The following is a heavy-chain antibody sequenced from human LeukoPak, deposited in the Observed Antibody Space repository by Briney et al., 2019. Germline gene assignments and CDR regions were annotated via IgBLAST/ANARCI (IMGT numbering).Heavy chain of an antibody. V-gene: IGHV3-20*04. CDR2: INWNGGST. CDR3: AKSIVNSGTYIPFDY. J-gene: IGHJ4*02. D-gene: IGHD1-26*01. CDR1: GFSFNNCW. Sequence: GGSLRLSCATSGFSFNNCWMSWVRQAPGKGLEWVSGINWNGGSTGYADSVKGRFTISRDNAKNSLYLQMNSLRAEDTAIYYCAKSIVNSGTYIPFDYWGQGTLVTVSS.